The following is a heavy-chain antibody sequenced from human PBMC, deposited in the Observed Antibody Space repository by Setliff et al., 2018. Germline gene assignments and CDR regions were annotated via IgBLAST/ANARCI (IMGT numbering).Heavy chain of an antibody. Sequence: SETLSLTCSVSDDSISSRRYYWGWFRQPAGKELEWVGQIYTSWSTNYNPSLKSRVTISLDTSKNQFSLKLSSVTAADTAVYYCARGPGAATGEGFDIWGQGTMVTVSS. V-gene: IGHV4-61*09. CDR2: IYTSWST. CDR3: ARGPGAATGEGFDI. D-gene: IGHD7-27*01. J-gene: IGHJ3*02. CDR1: DDSISSRRYY.